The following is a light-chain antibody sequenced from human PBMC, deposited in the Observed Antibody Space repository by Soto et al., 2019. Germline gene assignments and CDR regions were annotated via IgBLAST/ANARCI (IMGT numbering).Light chain of an antibody. CDR3: PHLTSDPAP. J-gene: IGKJ1*01. Sequence: IQLTQSPSSLSASVGDRVTITCRASQGISSYLAWYQQKPGKAPKLLIYAASTLKSGVRSRFSLSGSGTGFHITIGSMQPAACATQDSPHLTSDPAPFRQGT. CDR1: QGISSY. CDR2: AAS. V-gene: IGKV1-9*01.